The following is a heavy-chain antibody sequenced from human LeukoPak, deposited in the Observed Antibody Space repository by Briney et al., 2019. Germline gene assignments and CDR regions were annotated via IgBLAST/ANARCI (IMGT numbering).Heavy chain of an antibody. CDR1: GGSISNYY. CDR2: IYYSGNT. J-gene: IGHJ4*02. V-gene: IGHV4-59*01. D-gene: IGHD6-19*01. Sequence: SETLSLTCTVSGGSISNYYWSWIRQPPGKGLEWIGYIYYSGNTNYNPSLKRRVTISVDTSKNQFSLKLSSVTAADTAVYYCVRENYSSGWYGIIDYWGQGTLVTVSS. CDR3: VRENYSSGWYGIIDY.